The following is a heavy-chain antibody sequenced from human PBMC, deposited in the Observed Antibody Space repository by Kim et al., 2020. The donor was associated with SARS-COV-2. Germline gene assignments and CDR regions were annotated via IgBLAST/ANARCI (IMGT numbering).Heavy chain of an antibody. Sequence: SETLSLTCTVSGGSISSGGYYWSWIRPHPGKGLEWIGYIYYSGSTYYNPSLKRRVTISVDTSKNQFSRKLSAVTATDTAVYYCARGGYDYIGGSYRSNFYYNGMDVWGQGTTVTVSS. CDR1: GGSISSGGYY. CDR2: IYYSGST. D-gene: IGHD3-16*02. V-gene: IGHV4-31*03. J-gene: IGHJ6*02. CDR3: ARGGYDYIGGSYRSNFYYNGMDV.